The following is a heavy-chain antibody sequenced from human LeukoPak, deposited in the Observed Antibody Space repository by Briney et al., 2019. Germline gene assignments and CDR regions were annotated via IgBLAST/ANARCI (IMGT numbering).Heavy chain of an antibody. CDR3: AIEHDGATYSNL. J-gene: IGHJ5*02. CDR1: VGPIIGRY. CDR2: IHDSGTT. D-gene: IGHD5-12*01. V-gene: IGHV4-59*11. Sequence: SETLSLTGTVPVGPIIGRYGNWIRNPPGKGRGWIGCIHDSGTTNYNPSLKSRVTISLHTSKNQFSLRLTSVTAADTAVYYCAIEHDGATYSNLWGQGTLVAVSS.